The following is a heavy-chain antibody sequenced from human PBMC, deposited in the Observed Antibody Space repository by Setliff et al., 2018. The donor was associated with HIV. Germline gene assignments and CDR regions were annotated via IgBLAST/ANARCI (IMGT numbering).Heavy chain of an antibody. Sequence: SETLSLTCTVSGGSISSYYWSWIRQPPGKGLEWIGYIYYSGSTNYNPSLKSRVTISVDTSKNQFSLKLSSVTAADTAVYYCARGSRGYSYAYYYYYMYVWGKGTTVTVSS. CDR2: IYYSGST. J-gene: IGHJ6*03. V-gene: IGHV4-59*01. CDR3: ARGSRGYSYAYYYYYMYV. CDR1: GGSISSYY. D-gene: IGHD5-18*01.